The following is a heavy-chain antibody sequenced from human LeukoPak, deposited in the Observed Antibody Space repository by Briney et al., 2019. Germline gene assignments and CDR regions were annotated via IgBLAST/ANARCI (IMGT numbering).Heavy chain of an antibody. V-gene: IGHV3-21*01. CDR3: ARAVIANTYYFDY. Sequence: GGSLRLSCAASGFTFSSYSMNWVRQAPGKGLEWVSSISSSSSYIYYADSVKGRFTISRDNAKNSLYLQMNSLRAEDTAVYYCARAVIANTYYFDYWGQGTLVTVSS. D-gene: IGHD2-21*01. J-gene: IGHJ4*02. CDR2: ISSSSSYI. CDR1: GFTFSSYS.